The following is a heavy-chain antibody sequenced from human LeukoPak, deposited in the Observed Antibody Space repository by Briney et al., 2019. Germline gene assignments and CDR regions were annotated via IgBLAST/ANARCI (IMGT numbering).Heavy chain of an antibody. CDR1: GFTFSNYG. CDR3: PTPSSLRYGSGSPDY. Sequence: PGGSLRLSCVASGFTFSNYGMHWVRQAPGKGRVWVAFIQFDGSNKYYADSVKGRFTISKDNSKNTLFLQMSSQTAADTAVYYCPTPSSLRYGSGSPDYWGQATLVTVSS. CDR2: IQFDGSNK. D-gene: IGHD3-10*01. J-gene: IGHJ4*02. V-gene: IGHV3-30*02.